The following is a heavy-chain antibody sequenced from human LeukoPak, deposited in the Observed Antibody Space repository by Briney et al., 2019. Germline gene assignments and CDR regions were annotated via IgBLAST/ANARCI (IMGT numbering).Heavy chain of an antibody. Sequence: SETLSLTCTVSGGSINNYYWSRIRQPPGKGLEWIGSIFYSRSTNYDPSLKGRVIISVDTSKNQFSLKLSSVTAADTAVYYCAREDDSGGNNWFDFWGRGTLVSVSS. CDR3: AREDDSGGNNWFDF. D-gene: IGHD2-15*01. CDR2: IFYSRST. J-gene: IGHJ5*01. V-gene: IGHV4-59*01. CDR1: GGSINNYY.